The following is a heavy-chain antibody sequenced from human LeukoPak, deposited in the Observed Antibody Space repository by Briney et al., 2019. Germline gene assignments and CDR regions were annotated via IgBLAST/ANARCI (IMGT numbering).Heavy chain of an antibody. V-gene: IGHV3-23*01. CDR1: GFSFSSYA. Sequence: GGSLRLSCAASGFSFSSYAMSWVRQAPGKGLEWVSSIGSSGDHTYYAGSVKGRFTISRDNSKNTLYLQMNSLRAEDTALYYCARGGDSQSDYWGQGTLVTVSS. D-gene: IGHD3-10*01. CDR2: IGSSGDHT. CDR3: ARGGDSQSDY. J-gene: IGHJ4*02.